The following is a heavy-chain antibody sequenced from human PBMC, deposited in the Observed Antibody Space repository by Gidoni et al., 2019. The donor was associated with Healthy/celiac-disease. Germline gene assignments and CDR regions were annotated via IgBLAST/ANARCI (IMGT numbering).Heavy chain of an antibody. V-gene: IGHV3-30*03. J-gene: IGHJ3*02. D-gene: IGHD6-19*01. CDR3: ARDPHSSGMVENAFDI. Sequence: QVQLVESGGGVVPPGRSLRLSCAASGFTFSSYGMHWVRQAPGKGLEWLAVISYDGSNKYYADSVKGRFTISRDNSKNTLYLQMNSLRAEDTAVYYCARDPHSSGMVENAFDIWGQGTMVTVSS. CDR2: ISYDGSNK. CDR1: GFTFSSYG.